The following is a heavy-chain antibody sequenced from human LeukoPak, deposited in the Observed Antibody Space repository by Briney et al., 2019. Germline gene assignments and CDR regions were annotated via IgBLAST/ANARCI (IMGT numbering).Heavy chain of an antibody. CDR2: VSSSGSDT. J-gene: IGHJ4*02. Sequence: GGSLRLSCAAYGFIFTTYAMGWVRQPPGKGLEWVSSVSSSGSDTYYTSSVKGRFTISRDNSKNTLYLQVNSLRVEDTAVYYCARRVLGAVGYFDYWGQGALVTVSS. V-gene: IGHV3-23*05. CDR3: ARRVLGAVGYFDY. CDR1: GFIFTTYA. D-gene: IGHD1-26*01.